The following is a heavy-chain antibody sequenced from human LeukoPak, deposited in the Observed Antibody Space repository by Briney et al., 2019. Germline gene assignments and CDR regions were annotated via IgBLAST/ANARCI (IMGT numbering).Heavy chain of an antibody. CDR1: GGSFSGYY. J-gene: IGHJ5*02. CDR2: INRSGNT. D-gene: IGHD7-27*01. CDR3: ARDSAGDYWLDP. V-gene: IGHV4-34*01. Sequence: SETLSLTCAVYGGSFSGYYWSWIRQPPGKGLEWIGEINRSGNTNYNSSLKRRVTISVDTSKNQFSLRLSSVTAADTAVYFCARDSAGDYWLDPWGQGTPVTVSS.